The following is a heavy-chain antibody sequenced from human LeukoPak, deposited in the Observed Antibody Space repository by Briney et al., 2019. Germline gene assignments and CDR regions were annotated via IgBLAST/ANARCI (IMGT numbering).Heavy chain of an antibody. D-gene: IGHD6-13*01. CDR3: ARDLSSRDAY. CDR2: IHQDGSTE. J-gene: IGHJ4*02. Sequence: GGSLRLSCAASGFTVSSYWMSWVRQAPGEGLEWVACIHQDGSTEHYVDSVKGRFAISRDNTKNSLYLQMNSLTVEDTAVYYCARDLSSRDAYWGQGTLVTVSS. V-gene: IGHV3-7*03. CDR1: GFTVSSYW.